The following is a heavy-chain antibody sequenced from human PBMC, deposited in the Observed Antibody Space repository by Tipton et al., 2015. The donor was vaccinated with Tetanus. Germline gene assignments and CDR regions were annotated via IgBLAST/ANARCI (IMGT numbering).Heavy chain of an antibody. J-gene: IGHJ4*02. CDR1: GGSISAYY. V-gene: IGHV4-59*01. Sequence: TLSLTCTVSGGSISAYYWSWIRQPPGKGLEWIGHIYYSGSTNYNPSLKSRVTISVDTSKNQFSLKLSSVTAADTAVYYCAKDEGRAEMATISFDYWGQGTLVTVSS. CDR3: AKDEGRAEMATISFDY. CDR2: IYYSGST. D-gene: IGHD5-24*01.